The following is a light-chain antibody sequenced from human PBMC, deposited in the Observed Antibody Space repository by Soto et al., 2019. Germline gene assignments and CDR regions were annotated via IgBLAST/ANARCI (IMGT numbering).Light chain of an antibody. CDR3: QQYNNWPFT. CDR2: GAS. CDR1: QSVSSN. V-gene: IGKV3-15*01. J-gene: IGKJ3*01. Sequence: EIEMTHFPATLSVSPGERATLSCRASQSVSSNLAWYQQKPGQAPRLLIYGASTRATGIPARFSGSGSGTVFTLIISSLQSEDFAVYYCQQYNNWPFTFGPGIKVDV.